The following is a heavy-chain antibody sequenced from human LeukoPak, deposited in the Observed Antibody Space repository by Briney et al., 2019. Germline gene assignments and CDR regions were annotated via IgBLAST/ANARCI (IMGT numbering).Heavy chain of an antibody. D-gene: IGHD3-10*01. CDR1: GGSISSHY. J-gene: IGHJ6*03. CDR3: AREIRGVFYYYSRAV. CDR2: IYYSGST. V-gene: IGHV4-59*11. Sequence: SETLSLTCTVSGGSISSHYWSWIRQPPGKGLEWIGYIYYSGSTNYNPSLKSRVTISVDTSKNQFSLKLSSVTAADTAVYYCAREIRGVFYYYSRAVGAKGTTVTVPS.